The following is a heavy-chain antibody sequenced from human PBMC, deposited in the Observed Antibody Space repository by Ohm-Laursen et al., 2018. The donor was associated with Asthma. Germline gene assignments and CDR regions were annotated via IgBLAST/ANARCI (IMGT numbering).Heavy chain of an antibody. CDR2: IYYSRST. J-gene: IGHJ3*02. CDR3: ARSETTVDAFDI. Sequence: SDTLSLTCTVSGGSISSYYWSWIRQPPGKGLEWIGNIYYSRSTNYNPSLKSRVTISVDTSKNQFSLKLSSVTAADSAVYYCARSETTVDAFDIWGQGTMVTVSS. D-gene: IGHD4-17*01. CDR1: GGSISSYY. V-gene: IGHV4-59*07.